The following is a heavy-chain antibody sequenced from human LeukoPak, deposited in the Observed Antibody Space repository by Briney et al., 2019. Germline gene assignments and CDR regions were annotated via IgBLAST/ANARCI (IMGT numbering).Heavy chain of an antibody. CDR1: GFTFSSYA. V-gene: IGHV3-23*01. Sequence: PGGSLRLSCAASGFTFSSYAMSWVRQAPGKGLEWVSAISGSGGSTYYADSVKGRFSISRDNSNYTLHLQMNSLRAEDTAVFYCAKFKGHYYYDSSGYCDNWGQGTLVTVSS. D-gene: IGHD3-22*01. CDR3: AKFKGHYYYDSSGYCDN. CDR2: ISGSGGST. J-gene: IGHJ4*02.